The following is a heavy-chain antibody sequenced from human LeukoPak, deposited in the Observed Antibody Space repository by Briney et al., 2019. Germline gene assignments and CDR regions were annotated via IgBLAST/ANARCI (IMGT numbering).Heavy chain of an antibody. CDR3: ARVRFLGSNWFDP. V-gene: IGHV4-59*01. CDR2: IYYSGSS. Sequence: PSETLSLTCTVPGGSISSYYWSWIRQPPGKGLEWIGYIYYSGSSNYNPSLKSRVTISVDTSKNQFSLKLSSVTAADTAVYYCARVRFLGSNWFDPWGQGTLVTVSS. CDR1: GGSISSYY. J-gene: IGHJ5*02. D-gene: IGHD3-3*01.